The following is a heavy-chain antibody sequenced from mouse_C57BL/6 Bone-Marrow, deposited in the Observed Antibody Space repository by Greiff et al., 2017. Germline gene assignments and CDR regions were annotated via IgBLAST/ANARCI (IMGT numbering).Heavy chain of an antibody. V-gene: IGHV1-64*01. CDR3: ARGLLLRFYSMDY. CDR2: IHPNSGST. CDR1: GYTFTSYW. D-gene: IGHD1-1*01. Sequence: QVQLQQPGAELVKPGASVKLSCKASGYTFTSYWMHWVKQRPGQGLEWIGMIHPNSGSTNYNEKFKSKATLTVDKSSSTAYMQLSSLTSEYSAVYYCARGLLLRFYSMDYWGQGTSVTVSS. J-gene: IGHJ4*01.